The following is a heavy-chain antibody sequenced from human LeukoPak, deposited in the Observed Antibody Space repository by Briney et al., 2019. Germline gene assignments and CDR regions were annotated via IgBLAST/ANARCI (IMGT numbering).Heavy chain of an antibody. CDR1: GGSISSHY. Sequence: SETLSLTCTVSGGSISSHYWSWIRQPPGKGLEWIGYIYYSGSTNYNPSLKSRVTVSVDTSKNQFSLKLSSVTAADTAVYYCARDQHYYGSGGYYYYYMDVWGKGTTVTVSS. D-gene: IGHD3-10*01. V-gene: IGHV4-59*11. CDR3: ARDQHYYGSGGYYYYYMDV. J-gene: IGHJ6*03. CDR2: IYYSGST.